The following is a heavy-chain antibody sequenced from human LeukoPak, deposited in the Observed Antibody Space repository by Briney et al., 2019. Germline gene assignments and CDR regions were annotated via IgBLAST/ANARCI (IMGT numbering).Heavy chain of an antibody. J-gene: IGHJ5*02. CDR1: GGSISSYY. CDR3: ARHRGYCSSTSCSYNWFDP. D-gene: IGHD2-2*03. Sequence: SETLSLTCTVSGGSISSYYWTWIRQPPGKGLEWIGYIYYSGSIKYNPSLKSRVTMSVDTSKNRFSLKLSSVTAADTAVYYCARHRGYCSSTSCSYNWFDPWGQGTLVTVSS. CDR2: IYYSGSI. V-gene: IGHV4-59*08.